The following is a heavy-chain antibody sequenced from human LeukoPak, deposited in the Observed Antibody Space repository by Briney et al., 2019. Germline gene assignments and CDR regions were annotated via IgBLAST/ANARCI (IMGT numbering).Heavy chain of an antibody. CDR3: AGDRGIVGATSAIRFDY. CDR1: GDSISSGNYY. CDR2: IYTSGST. D-gene: IGHD1-26*01. Sequence: SETLSLTCTVSGDSISSGNYYWNWIRQPAGKGLEWIGRIYTSGSTNYNPSLKSRVTISLDTSKKQFSLKLSSVTAADTAVYYCAGDRGIVGATSAIRFDYWGQGALVTVSS. V-gene: IGHV4-61*02. J-gene: IGHJ4*02.